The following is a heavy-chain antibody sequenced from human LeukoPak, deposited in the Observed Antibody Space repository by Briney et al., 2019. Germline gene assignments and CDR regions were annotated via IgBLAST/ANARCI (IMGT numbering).Heavy chain of an antibody. CDR2: ISSSSSYI. CDR3: ARDRSSGYYVDAFDI. Sequence: GGSLRLSCAASGFTFSSYSMNWVRQAPGKGLEGVSSISSSSSYIYYADSVKGRFTISRDNATNSLYLQMNILRAEDTAVYYCARDRSSGYYVDAFDIWGQGTMVTVSS. J-gene: IGHJ3*02. D-gene: IGHD3-22*01. CDR1: GFTFSSYS. V-gene: IGHV3-21*01.